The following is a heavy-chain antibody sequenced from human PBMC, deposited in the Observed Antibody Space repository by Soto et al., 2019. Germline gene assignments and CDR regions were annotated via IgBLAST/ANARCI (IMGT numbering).Heavy chain of an antibody. Sequence: QVQLVQSGAEVKKPGASVKVSCKASGYTLNTYAMHWVRQAPGQRLEWMGWIDAGNHNTRYSQKFQGRVTITSDTSANTVYLELGSLTSEDTAVYYCARDPSRGSGTYPQDYWGQGTLVTVSS. D-gene: IGHD3-10*01. CDR3: ARDPSRGSGTYPQDY. CDR1: GYTLNTYA. CDR2: IDAGNHNT. V-gene: IGHV1-3*01. J-gene: IGHJ4*02.